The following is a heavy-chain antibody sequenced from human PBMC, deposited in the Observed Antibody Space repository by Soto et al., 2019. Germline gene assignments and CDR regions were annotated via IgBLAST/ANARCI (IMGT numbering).Heavy chain of an antibody. CDR2: IRSKANSYAT. J-gene: IGHJ4*02. CDR3: TSSSSWPYYFDY. CDR1: GFTFSGSA. D-gene: IGHD6-13*01. V-gene: IGHV3-73*01. Sequence: GGSLRLSCAASGFTFSGSAMHWVRQASGKGLEWVGRIRSKANSYATAYAASVKGRFTISRDDSKNTAYLQMNSLKTEDTAVYYCTSSSSWPYYFDYWGQGTLVTAPQ.